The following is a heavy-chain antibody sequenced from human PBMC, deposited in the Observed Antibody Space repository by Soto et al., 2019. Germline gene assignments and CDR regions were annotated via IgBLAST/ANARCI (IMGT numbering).Heavy chain of an antibody. D-gene: IGHD3-22*01. CDR2: ISSTGLYT. V-gene: IGHV3-23*01. CDR3: TKSWLFEKNWFDP. J-gene: IGHJ5*02. Sequence: GGSLRLSCAASGFSFTTYGMSWVRQAPGKGLEWVSDISSTGLYTYLADSVKGRFTISRDNSKNTLYLQMNSLRVDDTAVYFCTKSWLFEKNWFDPWGQVPLVTFSS. CDR1: GFSFTTYG.